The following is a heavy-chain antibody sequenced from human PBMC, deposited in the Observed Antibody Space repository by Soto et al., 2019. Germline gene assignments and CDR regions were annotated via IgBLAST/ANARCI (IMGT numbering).Heavy chain of an antibody. CDR2: VYISGLT. CDR1: GGSMTSYY. Sequence: QVQLQEAGPGQVKSSETLSLTCTVSGGSMTSYYWCLIRKSAGKGLEWIGRVYISGLTNYNPSLERRFTMSVDTSKNQFSLRLSSVPAADTAVYSFVSNKGIYQETWFDPWVQGILVSFSS. CDR3: VSNKGIYQETWFDP. J-gene: IGHJ5*02. V-gene: IGHV4-4*07. D-gene: IGHD3-16*02.